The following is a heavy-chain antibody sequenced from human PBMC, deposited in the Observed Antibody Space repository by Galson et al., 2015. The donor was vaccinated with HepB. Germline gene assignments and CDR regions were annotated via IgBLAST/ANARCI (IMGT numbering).Heavy chain of an antibody. D-gene: IGHD2-15*01. CDR2: ISAGTDYT. CDR1: GFTFSSYA. CDR3: ARGERSAPYSRRTPPGY. J-gene: IGHJ4*02. Sequence: SLRLSCAASGFTFSSYAMSWVRQAPGKGLEWVSCISAGTDYTYYADSVTGRFTISRDNSKNTLYLQMNSLRAEDTAVYYCARGERSAPYSRRTPPGYWGPRILVT. V-gene: IGHV3-23*01.